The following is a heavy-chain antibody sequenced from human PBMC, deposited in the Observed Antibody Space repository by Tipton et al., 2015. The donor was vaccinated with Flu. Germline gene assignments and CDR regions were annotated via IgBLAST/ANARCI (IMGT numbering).Heavy chain of an antibody. D-gene: IGHD5-12*01. Sequence: GLVKPSETLSLTCAVYGGTFSGYYWTWIRQPPGKRLEWIGEINDSGSANYNPSLKSQVTMSVDTSKNQFSLKVKSVTAADTAVYYCARGTGYGTYIDSWGRGTLVTVSS. CDR3: ARGTGYGTYIDS. CDR2: INDSGSA. J-gene: IGHJ4*02. V-gene: IGHV4-34*01. CDR1: GGTFSGYY.